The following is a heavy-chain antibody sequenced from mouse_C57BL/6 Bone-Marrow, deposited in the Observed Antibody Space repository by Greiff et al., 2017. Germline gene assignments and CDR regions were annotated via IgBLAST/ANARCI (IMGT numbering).Heavy chain of an antibody. D-gene: IGHD1-1*01. Sequence: VQLQQSGAELVRPGASVTLSCKASGYTFTDYEMHWVKQTPVHGLEWIGAIDPETGGTAYNQKFKGKAILTADKSSSTAYMELRSLTSEDSAVYYCSDCGSTYWYFEVRGTGTTVTVAS. CDR1: GYTFTDYE. J-gene: IGHJ1*03. V-gene: IGHV1-15*01. CDR2: IDPETGGT. CDR3: SDCGSTYWYFEV.